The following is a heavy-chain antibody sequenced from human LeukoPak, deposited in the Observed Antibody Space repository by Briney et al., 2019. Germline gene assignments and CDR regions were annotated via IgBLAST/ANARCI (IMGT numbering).Heavy chain of an antibody. Sequence: TGGSLRLSCAASGFTFSSYWMHWVRQAPGKGLVWVSRINSDGSSTSYADSVKGLFTISRDNAKNTLYLQMNSLRAEDTAVYYCAREYVVPGYYYGMDVWGQGTTVTVSS. CDR3: AREYVVPGYYYGMDV. J-gene: IGHJ6*02. CDR1: GFTFSSYW. D-gene: IGHD2-15*01. V-gene: IGHV3-74*01. CDR2: INSDGSST.